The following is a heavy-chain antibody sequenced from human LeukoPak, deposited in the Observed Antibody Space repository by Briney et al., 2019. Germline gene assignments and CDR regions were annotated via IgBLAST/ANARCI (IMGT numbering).Heavy chain of an antibody. V-gene: IGHV1-69*13. CDR2: IIPIFGTA. CDR3: ARDISSLGWIDL. CDR1: GGTFSSYA. D-gene: IGHD1-14*01. J-gene: IGHJ5*02. Sequence: ASVKVSCKASGGTFSSYAISWVRQAPGQGLEWMGGIIPIFGTANYAQKFQGRVTITADESTSTAYMELSSLRSEDTAVYYCARDISSLGWIDLWGQGTPVTVSS.